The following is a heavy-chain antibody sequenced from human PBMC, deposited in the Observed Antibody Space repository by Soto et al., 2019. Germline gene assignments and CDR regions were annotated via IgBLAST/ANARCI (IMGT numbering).Heavy chain of an antibody. J-gene: IGHJ4*02. V-gene: IGHV1-69*13. CDR1: GGTFSSYA. D-gene: IGHD6-13*01. Sequence: SVKVSCKASGGTFSSYAISWVRQAPGQGLEWMGGIIPIFGTANYAQKFQGRVTITADESTSTAYMELSSLRSEDTAVYYCARDNRAGIAAAGYFDYWGQGTLVTVSS. CDR2: IIPIFGTA. CDR3: ARDNRAGIAAAGYFDY.